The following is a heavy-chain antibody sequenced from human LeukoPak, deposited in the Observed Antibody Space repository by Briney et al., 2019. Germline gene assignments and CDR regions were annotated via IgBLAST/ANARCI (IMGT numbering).Heavy chain of an antibody. Sequence: GGSLRLSCAASGFTFSSYWMSWVRQAPGKGLEWVANIKQDGSEKYYVDSVKGRFTISRDNAKNSLYLQMNSLRAEDTAVYHCARGRTTIFGVVIHYYYYYYMDVWGKGTTVTVSS. D-gene: IGHD3-3*01. J-gene: IGHJ6*03. CDR2: IKQDGSEK. CDR1: GFTFSSYW. V-gene: IGHV3-7*01. CDR3: ARGRTTIFGVVIHYYYYYYMDV.